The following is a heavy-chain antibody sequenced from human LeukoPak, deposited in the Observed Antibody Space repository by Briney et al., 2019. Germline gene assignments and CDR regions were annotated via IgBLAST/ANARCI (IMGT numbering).Heavy chain of an antibody. Sequence: GGSLRLSCAASGFSFDDFAMHWVRQAPGKGLEWVSSVSWNSGNIDYADSVKGRFTISRDNAQNSLYLQMNSLRAEETALYFCARLSGSGRFDYWGQGTLVTVSS. D-gene: IGHD5-12*01. CDR3: ARLSGSGRFDY. CDR2: VSWNSGNI. V-gene: IGHV3-9*01. CDR1: GFSFDDFA. J-gene: IGHJ4*02.